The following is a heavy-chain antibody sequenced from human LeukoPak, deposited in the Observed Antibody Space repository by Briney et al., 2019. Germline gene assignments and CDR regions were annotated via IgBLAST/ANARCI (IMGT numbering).Heavy chain of an antibody. D-gene: IGHD6-13*01. J-gene: IGHJ3*02. CDR2: IFPSGGEI. CDR1: GFSFSTFA. Sequence: GGSLRLSCEASGFSFSTFAMIWVRQPPGKGLEWVSSIFPSGGEIHYADSVRGRFTISRDNSKSTLSLQMNSLRAEDTAVYYCAGWPSSSWYKVAAFGIWGQGTMVTVSS. CDR3: AGWPSSSWYKVAAFGI. V-gene: IGHV3-23*01.